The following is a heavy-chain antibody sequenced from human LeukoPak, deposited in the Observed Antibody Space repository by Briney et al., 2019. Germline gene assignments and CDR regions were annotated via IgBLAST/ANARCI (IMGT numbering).Heavy chain of an antibody. D-gene: IGHD1-26*01. CDR3: ARTMLILGATTFDY. J-gene: IGHJ4*02. V-gene: IGHV4-39*01. CDR1: GGSISSSSYY. Sequence: SETLSLTCTVSGGSISSSSYYWGWIRQPPGKGLELIGSFYYGGSTYYNPSLKSRVTISVDTSKSQLSLKLTSVTAADTAVYYCARTMLILGATTFDYWGQGTLVTISS. CDR2: FYYGGST.